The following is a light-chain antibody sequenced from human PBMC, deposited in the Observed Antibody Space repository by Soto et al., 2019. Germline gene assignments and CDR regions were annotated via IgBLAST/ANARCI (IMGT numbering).Light chain of an antibody. J-gene: IGKJ4*01. CDR1: QSVGSD. CDR2: GTS. V-gene: IGKV3-15*01. Sequence: EIVMTQSPATLSVSPGDRATLSFRASQSVGSDLVWYQQKPGQAPRLLIYGTSTRATGVPARFTGSGSGTDFTLTISSLQSEDFAVYYCQQYNNWPPLTFGGGTKVEIK. CDR3: QQYNNWPPLT.